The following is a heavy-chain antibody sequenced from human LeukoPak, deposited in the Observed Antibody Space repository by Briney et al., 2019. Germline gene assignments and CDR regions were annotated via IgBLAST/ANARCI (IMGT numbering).Heavy chain of an antibody. D-gene: IGHD4-23*01. CDR3: VTDFGGNSDWYFDL. J-gene: IGHJ2*01. V-gene: IGHV4-4*08. CDR1: GGSISSYY. CDR2: IPPSGST. Sequence: SETLSLTCTVSGGSISSYYWSWIRQPPGKGLEWIGYIPPSGSTNYNPSLKSRVTISVETSKRQISLSLSSVTAADTAVYYCVTDFGGNSDWYFDLWGRGTLVTVSS.